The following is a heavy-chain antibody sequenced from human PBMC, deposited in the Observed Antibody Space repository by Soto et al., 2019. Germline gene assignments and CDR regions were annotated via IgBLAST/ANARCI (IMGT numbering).Heavy chain of an antibody. CDR2: ISAYNGNT. V-gene: IGHV1-18*01. J-gene: IGHJ6*02. CDR3: ARDDPTVTTYYYYYGMDV. CDR1: GYTFTSYG. Sequence: GASVKVSCKASGYTFTSYGISWVRQAPGQGLEWMGWISAYNGNTIYAQKLQGRVTMTTDTSTSTAYMGLRSLRSDDTAVYYCARDDPTVTTYYYYYGMDVWGQGTTVTVSS. D-gene: IGHD4-17*01.